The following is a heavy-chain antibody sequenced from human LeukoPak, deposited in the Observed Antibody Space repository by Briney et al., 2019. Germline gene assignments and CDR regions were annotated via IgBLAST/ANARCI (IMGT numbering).Heavy chain of an antibody. V-gene: IGHV1-46*01. J-gene: IGHJ5*02. CDR2: INPSGGST. CDR1: GYTFTSYY. D-gene: IGHD6-13*01. CDR3: ARGVAAAWFDP. Sequence: ASVKVSCKASGYTFTSYYMHWVRQAPGQGLEWMGIINPSGGSTSYAQKFRGRVTMTRDMSTSTVYMELSSLRSEDTAVYYCARGVAAAWFDPWGQGTLVTVSS.